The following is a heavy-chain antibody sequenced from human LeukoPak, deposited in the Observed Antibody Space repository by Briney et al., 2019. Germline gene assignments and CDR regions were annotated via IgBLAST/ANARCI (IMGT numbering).Heavy chain of an antibody. Sequence: GASVKVSCKASGYTFTSYDINWVRQATGQGLEWMGWMNPNSGNTGYAQKFQGRVTITRNTSISTAYMELSSLRSEDTAVYYCARGLYCSGGSCYSGLDYWGQGTLVTVSS. CDR2: MNPNSGNT. CDR1: GYTFTSYD. V-gene: IGHV1-8*03. CDR3: ARGLYCSGGSCYSGLDY. D-gene: IGHD2-15*01. J-gene: IGHJ4*02.